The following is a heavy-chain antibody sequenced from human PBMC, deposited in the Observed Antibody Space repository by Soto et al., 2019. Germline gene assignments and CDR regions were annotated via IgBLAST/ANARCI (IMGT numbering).Heavy chain of an antibody. CDR3: ARGLHCSGGSCERSRHYYYYYMDV. CDR1: GFTFSSYG. CDR2: IWYDGSNK. J-gene: IGHJ6*03. V-gene: IGHV3-33*01. Sequence: QVQLVESGGGVVQPGRSLRLSCAASGFTFSSYGMHWVRQAPGKGLEWVAVIWYDGSNKYYADSVKGRFTISRDNSTNTLYLQMNSLRAEDTAVYYCARGLHCSGGSCERSRHYYYYYMDVWGKGTTVTVSS. D-gene: IGHD2-15*01.